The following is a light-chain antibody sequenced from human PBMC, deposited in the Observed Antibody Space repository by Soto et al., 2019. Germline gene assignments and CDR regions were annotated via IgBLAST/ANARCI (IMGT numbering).Light chain of an antibody. Sequence: QSVLPQPPSVSAAPGQKVTISCSGSSSNIGNNYVSWYQQLPGTAPKLLIYENNKRPSGIPDRFSGSKSGTSATLGITGLQTGDEGDYYCGTWDSSLSSWVFGGGTKLTVL. J-gene: IGLJ3*02. CDR1: SSNIGNNY. CDR3: GTWDSSLSSWV. V-gene: IGLV1-51*02. CDR2: ENN.